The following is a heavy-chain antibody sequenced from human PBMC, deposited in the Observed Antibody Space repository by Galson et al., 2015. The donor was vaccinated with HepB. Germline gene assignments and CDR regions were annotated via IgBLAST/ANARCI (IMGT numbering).Heavy chain of an antibody. J-gene: IGHJ6*02. Sequence: SLRLSCAASGFTVSSNYMSWVRQAPGKGLEWVSVIYSGGSTYYADSVMGRFTISRDNSKNTLYLQMNSLRAEDTAVYYCARDYGSGSYYYYYGMDVWGQGATVTVSS. CDR2: IYSGGST. D-gene: IGHD3-10*01. V-gene: IGHV3-53*01. CDR1: GFTVSSNY. CDR3: ARDYGSGSYYYYYGMDV.